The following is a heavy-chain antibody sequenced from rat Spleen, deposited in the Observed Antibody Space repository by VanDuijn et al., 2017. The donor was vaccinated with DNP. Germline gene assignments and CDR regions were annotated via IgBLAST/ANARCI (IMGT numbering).Heavy chain of an antibody. Sequence: QAQLQQSGAALATPGSSVTISCTASGYNLTTHHIGWIRQTTGQGLEYIGYIYTGSGGTNYNEKFKGKATLTVDKSSNTAFMQLSSLTPDDSAVYYCARSWVGVRGIWFAYWGQGTLVTVSS. CDR3: ARSWVGVRGIWFAY. CDR1: GYNLTTHH. CDR2: IYTGSGGT. J-gene: IGHJ3*01. V-gene: IGHV1-43*01. D-gene: IGHD4-3*01.